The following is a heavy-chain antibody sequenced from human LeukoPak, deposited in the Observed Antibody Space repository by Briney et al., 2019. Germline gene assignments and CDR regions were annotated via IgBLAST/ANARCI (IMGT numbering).Heavy chain of an antibody. CDR1: GFTFSTYS. CDR2: ISSTSSAI. CDR3: AREYYYSYYGMDV. J-gene: IGHJ6*02. Sequence: GGSLRLSCAASGFTFSTYSMNWVRQAPGKGLEWVSYISSTSSAIYYADSVKGRFTISRDNVKNSLYLQMNSLRAEDTAVYYCAREYYYSYYGMDVWGQGTTVTVSS. V-gene: IGHV3-48*01.